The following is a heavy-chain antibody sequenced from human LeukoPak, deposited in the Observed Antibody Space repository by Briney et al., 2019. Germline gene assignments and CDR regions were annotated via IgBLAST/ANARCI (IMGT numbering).Heavy chain of an antibody. V-gene: IGHV1-18*01. CDR1: GGTFSSYA. D-gene: IGHD4-17*01. Sequence: GASVKVSCKASGGTFSSYAISWVRQAPGQGLEWMGWISAYNGNTNYAQKLQGRVTMTTDTSTSTAYMELRSLRSDDTAVYYCARGPRRGDYNWFDPWGQGTLVTVSS. CDR2: ISAYNGNT. J-gene: IGHJ5*02. CDR3: ARGPRRGDYNWFDP.